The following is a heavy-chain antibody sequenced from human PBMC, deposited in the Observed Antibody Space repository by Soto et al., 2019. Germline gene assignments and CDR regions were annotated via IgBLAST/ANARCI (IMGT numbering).Heavy chain of an antibody. Sequence: QVQLVESGGGVVQPGRSLRLSCAASGFTFSSYGMHWVRQAPGKGLEWVAVISYDGSNKYYADSVKGRFTISRDNSKNTLHLQMNSLRAEDTAVYYCAKERQYYYYYGMDVWGQGTTVTVSS. D-gene: IGHD4-4*01. CDR2: ISYDGSNK. J-gene: IGHJ6*02. V-gene: IGHV3-30*18. CDR1: GFTFSSYG. CDR3: AKERQYYYYYGMDV.